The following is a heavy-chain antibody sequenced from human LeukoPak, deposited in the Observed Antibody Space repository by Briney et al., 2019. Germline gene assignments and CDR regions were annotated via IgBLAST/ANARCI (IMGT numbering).Heavy chain of an antibody. D-gene: IGHD4-17*01. V-gene: IGHV3-7*01. CDR1: GFTFSTYW. J-gene: IGHJ4*02. CDR3: AGAVYGDYFDY. Sequence: GGSLRLSCAASGFTFSTYWMNWVRQAPGKGLEWVANIKQDGSEKYYVDSVKGRFTISRDNAKNSLYLQMNSLRAEDTAVYYCAGAVYGDYFDYWGQGTLVTVSS. CDR2: IKQDGSEK.